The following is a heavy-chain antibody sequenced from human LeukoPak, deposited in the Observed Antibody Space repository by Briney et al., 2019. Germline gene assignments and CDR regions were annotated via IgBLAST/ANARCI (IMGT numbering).Heavy chain of an antibody. D-gene: IGHD5-24*01. V-gene: IGHV3-21*01. Sequence: PGGSLRLSCAASGFTFSSYSMNWVRQAPGKGLEWVSSISSSSSYIYYADSVKGRFTISRDNAKNSLYLQMNSLRAEDTAVYYCARVSDGYNSYYYYCMDVWGKGTTVTVSS. CDR2: ISSSSSYI. J-gene: IGHJ6*03. CDR1: GFTFSSYS. CDR3: ARVSDGYNSYYYYCMDV.